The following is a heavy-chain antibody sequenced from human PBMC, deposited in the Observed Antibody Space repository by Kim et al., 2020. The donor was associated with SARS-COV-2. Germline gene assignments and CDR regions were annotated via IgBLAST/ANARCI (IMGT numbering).Heavy chain of an antibody. D-gene: IGHD2-15*01. CDR3: AREDIVVVVAATKETDYFDY. Sequence: ASVKVSCKASGYTFTGYYMHWVRQAPGQGLEWMGRINPNSGGTNYAQKFQGRVTMTRDTSISTAYMELSRLRSDDTAVYYCAREDIVVVVAATKETDYFDYWGQGTLVTVSS. V-gene: IGHV1-2*06. CDR2: INPNSGGT. J-gene: IGHJ4*02. CDR1: GYTFTGYY.